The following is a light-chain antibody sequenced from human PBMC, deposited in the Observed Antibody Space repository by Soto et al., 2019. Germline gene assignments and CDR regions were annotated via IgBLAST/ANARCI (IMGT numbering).Light chain of an antibody. CDR3: LRYGDSPPAYT. J-gene: IGKJ2*01. Sequence: EIVLTQSPGTVSLSPGERATLSCRASQSVSSRNLAWYRQKPGQAPSLLIFGASNRATCIPDRFSGSGSGTDFTLTISRLEPEDCSVYYCLRYGDSPPAYTFGQGTKLVIK. V-gene: IGKV3-20*01. CDR1: QSVSSRN. CDR2: GAS.